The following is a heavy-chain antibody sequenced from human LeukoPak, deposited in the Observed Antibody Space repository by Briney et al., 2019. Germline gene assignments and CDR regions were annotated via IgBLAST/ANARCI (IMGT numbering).Heavy chain of an antibody. CDR3: ARAAGHAGSPYYYYYYGMDV. J-gene: IGHJ6*04. CDR1: GGSFSGYY. Sequence: PSETHSLTCAVYGGSFSGYYWSWVRQPPGKGLEWIGEINHSGSTNYNPSLKSRVTISVDTSKNQFSLKLSSVTAADTAVYYCARAAGHAGSPYYYYYYGMDVWGKGTTVTVSS. D-gene: IGHD3-10*01. CDR2: INHSGST. V-gene: IGHV4-34*01.